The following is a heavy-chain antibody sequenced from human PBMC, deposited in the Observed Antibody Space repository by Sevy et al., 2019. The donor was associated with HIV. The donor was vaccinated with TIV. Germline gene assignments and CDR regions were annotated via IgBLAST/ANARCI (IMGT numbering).Heavy chain of an antibody. CDR1: GGSISSSNW. J-gene: IGHJ4*02. CDR3: SRSFEGGFDY. CDR2: IYHSGST. V-gene: IGHV4-4*02. D-gene: IGHD3-16*01. Sequence: SESLSLTCAVSGGSISSSNWWRWVRQPPGKGLEWIGEIYHSGSTNYNPSLKSRVTISVDKSKNQFSLKLSSVTAADTAVYYSSRSFEGGFDYWGQGTLVTVSS.